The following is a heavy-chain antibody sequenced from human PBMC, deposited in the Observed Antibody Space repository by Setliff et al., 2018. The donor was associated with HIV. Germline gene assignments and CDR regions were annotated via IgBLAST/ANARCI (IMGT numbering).Heavy chain of an antibody. CDR1: GFTFSSHA. CDR3: ARVPHGDYLWFDP. J-gene: IGHJ5*02. D-gene: IGHD4-17*01. Sequence: PGGSLRLSCAASGFTFSSHAMSWVRQAPEKGLEWVSTISGSGYSTYYADSVQGRVTMTRDTSISTAYMELSRLRSDDTAVYYCARVPHGDYLWFDPWGQGTLVTVSS. V-gene: IGHV3-23*01. CDR2: ISGSGYST.